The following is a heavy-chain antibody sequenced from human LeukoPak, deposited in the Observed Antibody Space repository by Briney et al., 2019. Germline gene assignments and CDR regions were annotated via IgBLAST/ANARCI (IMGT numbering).Heavy chain of an antibody. Sequence: GGSLRLSCAASGFTFSTYAMTWVRQAPGKGLEWVSTINGNGGSAYYADSAKGRFTISRDNSKNTVYLHMDSLRAEDTALYYCAKGWPIEEDYWGRGTLVTVSS. D-gene: IGHD5-24*01. CDR2: INGNGGSA. J-gene: IGHJ4*02. CDR3: AKGWPIEEDY. CDR1: GFTFSTYA. V-gene: IGHV3-23*01.